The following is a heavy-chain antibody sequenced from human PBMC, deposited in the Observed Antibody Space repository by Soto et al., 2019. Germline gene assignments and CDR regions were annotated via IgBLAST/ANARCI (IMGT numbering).Heavy chain of an antibody. D-gene: IGHD2-15*01. V-gene: IGHV3-23*01. J-gene: IGHJ4*02. CDR2: FSGSGGST. CDR1: GFTFSSYA. CDR3: AKILGYCSGGSYPQPLDY. Sequence: PGGSLRLSCAASGFTFSSYAMSWVRQAPGKGLDLVLVFSGSGGSTYYAVSVKGRFTISRDNSKNMLYLQMNSLRAEDTAVYYCAKILGYCSGGSYPQPLDYWGQGTLVTVSS.